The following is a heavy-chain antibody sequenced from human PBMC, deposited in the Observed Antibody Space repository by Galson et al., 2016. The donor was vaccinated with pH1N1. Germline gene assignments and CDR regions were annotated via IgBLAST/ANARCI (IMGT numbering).Heavy chain of an antibody. J-gene: IGHJ6*03. CDR3: AREERDCSSTSCFSDNYYYYYFMGV. V-gene: IGHV1-69*06. CDR1: GGTFTNYP. CDR2: IVPLFNTL. D-gene: IGHD2-2*01. Sequence: SVKVSCKASGGTFTNYPISWVRQAPGQALEWMGGIVPLFNTLHYARKFRGRLTITADKSTSTAYMELSSLSSEDSAIYYCAREERDCSSTSCFSDNYYYYYFMGVWGKGTTVTVSS.